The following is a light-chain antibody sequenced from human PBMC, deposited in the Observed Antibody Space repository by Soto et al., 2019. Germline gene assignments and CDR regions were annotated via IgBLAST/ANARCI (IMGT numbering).Light chain of an antibody. V-gene: IGLV4-69*01. J-gene: IGLJ3*02. CDR2: VNNDGGH. CDR1: SAHSSFA. CDR3: QAWGTGIQV. Sequence: QTVLTQSTSASAALGASVNLTCTVSSAHSSFAIAWHQQQPGKGPRYLMKVNNDGGHRKGDEIPDRFSGSSSGTERYLTISSLQSEDEADYYCQAWGTGIQVFGGGTKLTVL.